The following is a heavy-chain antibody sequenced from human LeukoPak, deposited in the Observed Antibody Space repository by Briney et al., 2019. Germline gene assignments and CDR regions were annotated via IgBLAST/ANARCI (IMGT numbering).Heavy chain of an antibody. J-gene: IGHJ4*02. CDR1: GFTFGEYA. CDR2: IRSKASGGTT. D-gene: IGHD2-21*02. Sequence: GRSPRLSCTASGFTFGEYAMTWVRQAPGKGLEWVGFIRSKASGGTTEYAASVKGRFTISRDDSKSITYLQMNNLKIEDTAVYYCTREVVTPYYFDYWGQGTLVTVSS. V-gene: IGHV3-49*04. CDR3: TREVVTPYYFDY.